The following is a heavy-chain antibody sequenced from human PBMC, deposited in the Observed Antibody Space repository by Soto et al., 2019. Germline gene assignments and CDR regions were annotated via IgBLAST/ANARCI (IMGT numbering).Heavy chain of an antibody. Sequence: ASGQVFCKASGYTFTSYVISWVRQAPGQGLEWMGWISAYNGNTNYAQKLQGRVTMTTDTSTSTAYMELRSLRSDDTAVYYCARDQLRDFDWLLRLDYWGQGTLVTVSS. V-gene: IGHV1-18*04. CDR1: GYTFTSYV. D-gene: IGHD3-9*01. CDR3: ARDQLRDFDWLLRLDY. CDR2: ISAYNGNT. J-gene: IGHJ4*02.